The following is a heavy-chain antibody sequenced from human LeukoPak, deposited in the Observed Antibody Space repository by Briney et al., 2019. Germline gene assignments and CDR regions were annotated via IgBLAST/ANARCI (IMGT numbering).Heavy chain of an antibody. V-gene: IGHV3-33*01. CDR2: IWYDGSTK. CDR3: ARVSDYSNYFDF. Sequence: GGSLRLSCAASGFTFRTYGMHWVRQAPGKGLEWVAIIWYDGSTKYYAESVKGRFTISRDNSKNTLYLQMNSLRAEDTAVYYCARVSDYSNYFDFWGQGTLVTVSS. J-gene: IGHJ4*02. D-gene: IGHD4-11*01. CDR1: GFTFRTYG.